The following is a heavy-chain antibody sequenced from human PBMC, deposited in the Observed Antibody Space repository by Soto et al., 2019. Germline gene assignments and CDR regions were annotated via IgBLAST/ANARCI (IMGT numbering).Heavy chain of an antibody. J-gene: IGHJ4*02. D-gene: IGHD3-10*01. CDR3: ARSYYYGSGSYHYY. V-gene: IGHV4-59*01. Sequence: QVQLQESGPGLVKPSETLSLTCTVSGGSISSYYWSWIRQPPGKGLEWIGYIYYSGSTNYNPSLQSPVPISVDTSNNQFSLKLSSVTAADTAVYYCARSYYYGSGSYHYYWGQGTLVTVSS. CDR1: GGSISSYY. CDR2: IYYSGST.